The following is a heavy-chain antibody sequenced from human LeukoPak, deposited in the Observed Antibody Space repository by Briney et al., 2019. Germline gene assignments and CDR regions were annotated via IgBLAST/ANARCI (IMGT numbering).Heavy chain of an antibody. D-gene: IGHD6-13*01. J-gene: IGHJ4*02. CDR1: GFTFSRYG. Sequence: GGSLRLSCAASGFTFSRYGMSWVRQAPGKGLEWVSIISGSGGRTYYADSVKGRFTISRDNSKNTLYLEMNSLRADDTAVYYCAREDASSSDYWGQGTLVTVSS. V-gene: IGHV3-23*01. CDR2: ISGSGGRT. CDR3: AREDASSSDY.